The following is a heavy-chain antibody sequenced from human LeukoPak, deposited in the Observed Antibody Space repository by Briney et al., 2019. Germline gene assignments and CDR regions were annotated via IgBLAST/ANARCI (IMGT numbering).Heavy chain of an antibody. CDR3: ARDFVKASSGWYEGMDV. D-gene: IGHD6-19*01. CDR2: IWYDGSNK. J-gene: IGHJ6*02. CDR1: GFIFGSYG. Sequence: GGSLRLSCAASGFIFGSYGMHWVRQAPGKGLEWVAVIWYDGSNKYYADSVKGRFTISRDNSKNTLYLQMNSLRAEDTAVYYCARDFVKASSGWYEGMDVWGQGTTVTVSS. V-gene: IGHV3-33*01.